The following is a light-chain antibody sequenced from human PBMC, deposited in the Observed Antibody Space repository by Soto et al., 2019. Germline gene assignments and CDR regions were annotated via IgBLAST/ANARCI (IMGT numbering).Light chain of an antibody. CDR3: GSQAGNKNVGV. CDR2: EVS. V-gene: IGLV2-8*01. J-gene: IGLJ3*02. CDR1: SSDIGGYNF. Sequence: QSALTQPPSASGSPGQSVTISCTGTSSDIGGYNFVSWYQQHPGKAPKLMIYEVSKRPSGVPDRFSGSKSGNTASLTVSGLQGGDEAAYYCGSQAGNKNVGVFGGGTKLTVL.